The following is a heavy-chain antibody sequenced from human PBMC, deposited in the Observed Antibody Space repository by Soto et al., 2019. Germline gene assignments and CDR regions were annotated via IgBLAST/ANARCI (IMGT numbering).Heavy chain of an antibody. D-gene: IGHD2-2*01. CDR3: ARQPRSSTFVDY. V-gene: IGHV5-51*01. CDR1: GYSFTTYW. J-gene: IGHJ4*02. CDR2: IYPGDSDT. Sequence: GESLKISGKGSGYSFTTYWIGWVRQMPGKGLEWMGIIYPGDSDTRYSPSFQGQVTISADKSISTAYLQWSSLKAADTAMYYCARQPRSSTFVDYWGQGTLVTVSS.